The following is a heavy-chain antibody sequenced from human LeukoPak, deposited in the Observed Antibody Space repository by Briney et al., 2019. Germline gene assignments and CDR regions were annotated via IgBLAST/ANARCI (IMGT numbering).Heavy chain of an antibody. CDR1: GYTFTGYY. V-gene: IGHV1-2*02. J-gene: IGHJ5*02. Sequence: GAPVKVSCKASGYTFTGYYMHWVRQAPGQGLEWMGWINPNSGGTNYAQKFQGRVTMTRDTPISTAYMELSRLRSDDTAVYYCAREVVAATGDWFDPWGQGTLVTVSS. CDR3: AREVVAATGDWFDP. CDR2: INPNSGGT. D-gene: IGHD2-15*01.